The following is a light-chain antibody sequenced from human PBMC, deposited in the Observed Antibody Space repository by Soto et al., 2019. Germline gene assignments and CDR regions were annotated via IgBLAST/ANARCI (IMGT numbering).Light chain of an antibody. Sequence: DIQMTQSPSTLSASVGDRDTISCRASQNINTWLAWYKQQPGKAPQLLIYKASSLVSGVASRFSGSGSGTDFTLTISSLRPDYFVTFYCQQYNDSFPTFGQGTKVDIK. V-gene: IGKV1-5*03. CDR2: KAS. J-gene: IGKJ1*01. CDR1: QNINTW. CDR3: QQYNDSFPT.